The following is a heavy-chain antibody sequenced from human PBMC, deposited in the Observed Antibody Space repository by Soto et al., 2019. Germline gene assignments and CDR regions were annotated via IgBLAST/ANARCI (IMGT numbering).Heavy chain of an antibody. CDR1: GFTVSNNY. V-gene: IGHV3-23*01. D-gene: IGHD3-3*01. CDR2: ISGSGGST. Sequence: GGSLRLSCAASGFTVSNNYMTWVRQAPGKGLEWVSAISGSGGSTYYADSVKGRFTISRDNSKNTLYLQMNSLIAEDTAVYYCAKVRAQYYDFWSGYPVDYWGQGTLVTVSS. CDR3: AKVRAQYYDFWSGYPVDY. J-gene: IGHJ4*02.